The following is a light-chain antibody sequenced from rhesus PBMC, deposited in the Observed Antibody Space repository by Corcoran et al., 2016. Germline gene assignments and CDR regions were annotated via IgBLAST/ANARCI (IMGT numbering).Light chain of an antibody. Sequence: DIQMTQSPSSLSASVGDRVTITCQASPAISNNLAWYQQKPGKVPALLIYDASPLQSGVPSRFSGSGSGTDFNLTISSLRPEDFATYYCQHAYDIPWTFGQGSKVEIK. V-gene: IGKV1-25*01. J-gene: IGKJ1*01. CDR3: QHAYDIPWT. CDR2: DAS. CDR1: PAISNN.